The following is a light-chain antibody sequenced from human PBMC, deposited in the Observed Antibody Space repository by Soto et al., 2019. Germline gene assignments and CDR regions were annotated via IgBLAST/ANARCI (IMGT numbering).Light chain of an antibody. V-gene: IGKV1-5*01. CDR2: DAS. J-gene: IGKJ1*01. CDR3: QHYNSYSWT. Sequence: GDRVTITCRASQSISVWLAWYQQKPGKAPKVLIYDASRLESGVPSRFSGSGSGTEFTLTISSLQPADFATYYCQHYNSYSWTFGQGPKVEIK. CDR1: QSISVW.